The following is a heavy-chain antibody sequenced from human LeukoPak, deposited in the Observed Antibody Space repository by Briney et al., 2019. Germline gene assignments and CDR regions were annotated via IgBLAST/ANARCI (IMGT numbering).Heavy chain of an antibody. J-gene: IGHJ4*02. V-gene: IGHV3-74*01. CDR3: AKDLNTAMALGSFDY. CDR1: GFTFSGYW. Sequence: PGGSLRLSCAASGFTFSGYWMHWVRQAPGKGLVWVSRIKNDGSIIDYADSVKGRFTISRDNAKNTLYLQMNSLRAEDTAVYYCAKDLNTAMALGSFDYWGQGTLVTVSS. CDR2: IKNDGSII. D-gene: IGHD5-18*01.